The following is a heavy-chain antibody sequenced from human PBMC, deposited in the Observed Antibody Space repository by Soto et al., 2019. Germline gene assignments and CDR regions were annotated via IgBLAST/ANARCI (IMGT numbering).Heavy chain of an antibody. CDR3: ARDRGDQVAAPHGMDV. CDR2: IYYSGST. J-gene: IGHJ6*02. D-gene: IGHD3-10*01. V-gene: IGHV4-59*01. Sequence: PSETLSLTCTVSGGSISSYYWIWIRQPPGKGLEWIGYIYYSGSTNYNPSLKSRVTISVDTSKNQFSLKLSSVTAADTAVYYCARDRGDQVAAPHGMDVWGQGTTVTVSS. CDR1: GGSISSYY.